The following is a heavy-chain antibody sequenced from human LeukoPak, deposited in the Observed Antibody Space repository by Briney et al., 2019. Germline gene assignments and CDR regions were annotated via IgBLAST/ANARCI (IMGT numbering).Heavy chain of an antibody. Sequence: GGPLRLSCTASGFTFGDYAMSWVRQAPGKGLEWVGFIRSKAYGGTTEYAASVKGRFTISRDDSKSIAYLQMNSLKTEDTAVYYCTRAGAVAGVFDYWGQGTLVTVSS. CDR3: TRAGAVAGVFDY. J-gene: IGHJ4*02. CDR1: GFTFGDYA. CDR2: IRSKAYGGTT. D-gene: IGHD6-19*01. V-gene: IGHV3-49*04.